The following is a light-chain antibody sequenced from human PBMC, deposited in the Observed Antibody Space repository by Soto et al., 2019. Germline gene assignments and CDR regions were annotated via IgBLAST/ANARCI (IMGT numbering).Light chain of an antibody. CDR1: ESISSSY. Sequence: EIVLTQSPGTLSLSPGEGATLSCRGSESISSSYLAWYQQRPGQSPRLLIYAASSRAAGIPDRFSGSGSGTDFTLTISRLEPEDFAVYYCQLYGGSHMFSFGRGTKLQIK. CDR2: AAS. V-gene: IGKV3-20*01. J-gene: IGKJ2*01. CDR3: QLYGGSHMFS.